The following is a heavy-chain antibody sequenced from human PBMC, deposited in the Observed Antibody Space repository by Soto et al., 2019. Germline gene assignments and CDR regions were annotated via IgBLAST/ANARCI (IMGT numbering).Heavy chain of an antibody. D-gene: IGHD1-26*01. V-gene: IGHV1-18*01. J-gene: IGHJ3*01. CDR1: GYTFINYG. Sequence: QVQLVQSGAEVKKPGASVRVSCKTSGYTFINYGITWVRQAPGQGLEWMGWLSAYNGDTSSSVKLKHRFTRTSDTSTNTVYIDPTSVTSDETAVYYCARWRAIVGGAEALDVWGKGTMVMVSS. CDR2: LSAYNGDT. CDR3: ARWRAIVGGAEALDV.